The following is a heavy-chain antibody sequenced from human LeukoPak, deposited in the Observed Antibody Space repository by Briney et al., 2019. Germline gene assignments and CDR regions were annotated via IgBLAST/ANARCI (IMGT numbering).Heavy chain of an antibody. CDR1: GGSISSGAYS. CDR2: IYQSGST. CDR3: ARSSEELGYIYGFLHDAFDI. D-gene: IGHD5-18*01. V-gene: IGHV4-30-2*01. Sequence: SETLSLTCTVSGGSISSGAYSWSWIRQPPGKGPEWIGYIYQSGSTYYNPSLKSRVTISVDRSKNQFSLKLSSVTAADTAVYYCARSSEELGYIYGFLHDAFDIWGQGTMVTVSS. J-gene: IGHJ3*02.